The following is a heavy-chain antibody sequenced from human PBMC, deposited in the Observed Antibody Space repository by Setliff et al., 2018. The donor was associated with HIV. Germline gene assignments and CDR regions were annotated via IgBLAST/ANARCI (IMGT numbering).Heavy chain of an antibody. D-gene: IGHD3-9*01. J-gene: IGHJ4*02. Sequence: PGGSLRLSCAVSGIRVSLNYMGWVRQAPGKGLEWVSVIHSGGDTYYADSVKGRFTISRDDSNNTLDLQMNSLRVEDTAVYYCARDISKDWYYFDYWGQGTLVTVSS. V-gene: IGHV3-66*01. CDR1: GIRVSLNY. CDR3: ARDISKDWYYFDY. CDR2: IHSGGDT.